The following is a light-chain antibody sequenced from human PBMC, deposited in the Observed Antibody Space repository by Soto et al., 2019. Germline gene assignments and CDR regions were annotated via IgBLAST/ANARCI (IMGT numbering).Light chain of an antibody. CDR2: EVT. Sequence: QSVLTQPASVSGSPGQSITISCTGSNSDVGGYNYVSWYQQHPGKAPKLMIYEVTYRPSGVSDRFSGSKSGNTASLTISGLQAEDEADYYCCSYSTSSLRVFGGGTQLTVL. CDR3: CSYSTSSLRV. CDR1: NSDVGGYNY. J-gene: IGLJ7*01. V-gene: IGLV2-14*01.